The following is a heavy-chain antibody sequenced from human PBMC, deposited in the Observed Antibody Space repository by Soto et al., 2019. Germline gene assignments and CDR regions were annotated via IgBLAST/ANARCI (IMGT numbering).Heavy chain of an antibody. CDR1: GYTLTELS. V-gene: IGHV1-24*01. J-gene: IGHJ6*03. CDR2: FDPEDGET. Sequence: GASVKVSCKVSGYTLTELSMHWVRQAPGKGLEWMGGFDPEDGETIYAQKFQGRVTMTEDTSTDTAYMELSSLRSEDTAVYYCATARFLEWLPEQPYYYYMDVWGKGTTVTVSS. CDR3: ATARFLEWLPEQPYYYYMDV. D-gene: IGHD3-3*01.